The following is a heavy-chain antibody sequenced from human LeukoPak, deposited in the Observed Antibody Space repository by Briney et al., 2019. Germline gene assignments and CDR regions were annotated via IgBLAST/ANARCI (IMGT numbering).Heavy chain of an antibody. CDR3: ARDSCSGGGCHYWYFDL. D-gene: IGHD2-15*01. V-gene: IGHV6-1*01. CDR2: TYYRSKWYN. CDR1: GDSVSSNSAA. Sequence: SQTLSLTCAISGDSVSSNSAAWNWIRQSPSRGLEWLGRTYYRSKWYNDYAVSVKSRITINPDTSKNQFSLQLNSVTPEDTAVYYCARDSCSGGGCHYWYFDLWGRGTLVTVSS. J-gene: IGHJ2*01.